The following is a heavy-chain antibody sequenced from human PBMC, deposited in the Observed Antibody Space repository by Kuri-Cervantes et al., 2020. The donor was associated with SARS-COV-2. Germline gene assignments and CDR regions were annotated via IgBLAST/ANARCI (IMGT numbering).Heavy chain of an antibody. V-gene: IGHV4-39*07. CDR1: GGSISSSSYY. CDR2: IYYSGST. CDR3: ARARIVSSGWYYCYGMDV. D-gene: IGHD6-19*01. Sequence: SETLSLTCTVSGGSISSSSYYWGWIRQPPGKGLEWIGYIYYSGSTYYNPSLKSRVTISVDTSKNQFSLKLSSVTAADTAVYYCARARIVSSGWYYCYGMDVWGQGTTVTVSS. J-gene: IGHJ6*02.